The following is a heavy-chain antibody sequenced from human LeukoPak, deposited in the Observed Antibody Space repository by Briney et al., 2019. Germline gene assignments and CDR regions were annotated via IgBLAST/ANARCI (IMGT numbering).Heavy chain of an antibody. V-gene: IGHV3-11*03. CDR3: AIPYDSGGYYSDAFDI. CDR2: ISSSSSYT. J-gene: IGHJ3*02. D-gene: IGHD3-22*01. CDR1: GFTFSDYY. Sequence: GGSLRLSCAASGFTFSDYYMSWIRQAPGKGLEWVSYISSSSSYTNYADSVKGRFTISRDNAKNSLYLQMNSLRAEDTAVYYCAIPYDSGGYYSDAFDIWGQGTMVTVSS.